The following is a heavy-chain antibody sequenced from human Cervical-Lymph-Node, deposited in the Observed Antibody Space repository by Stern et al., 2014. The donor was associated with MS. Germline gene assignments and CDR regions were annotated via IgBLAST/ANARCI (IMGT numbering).Heavy chain of an antibody. Sequence: VQLVESGPEVKKPGASVMVSCKTSGYTFTNYYIHWVRQAPGQGLEWMGIINPNGSVTASAQKFQGRLTMTRDTSTTTVYMRRITPTSEDTAMYYCTRAVGGVGREWGQGTLVFVSS. D-gene: IGHD3-16*01. CDR3: TRAVGGVGRE. CDR2: INPNGSVT. CDR1: GYTFTNYY. J-gene: IGHJ4*02. V-gene: IGHV1-46*01.